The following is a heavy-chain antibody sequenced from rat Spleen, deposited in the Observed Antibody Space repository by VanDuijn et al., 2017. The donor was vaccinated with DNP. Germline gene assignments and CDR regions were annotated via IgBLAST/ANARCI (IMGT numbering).Heavy chain of an antibody. J-gene: IGHJ2*01. V-gene: IGHV5-7*01. D-gene: IGHD1-2*01. CDR3: ARFPYSSYDY. CDR2: IIFAGSPT. Sequence: EVQLVESGGGLVQPGRSLKLSCAASGFTFSDYNMAWVRQAPKKGLEWVTTIIFAGSPTYYRDSVKGRFTISRDIAKSTLYLQMNSLRAEDMATYYCARFPYSSYDYWGQGVLVTVSS. CDR1: GFTFSDYN.